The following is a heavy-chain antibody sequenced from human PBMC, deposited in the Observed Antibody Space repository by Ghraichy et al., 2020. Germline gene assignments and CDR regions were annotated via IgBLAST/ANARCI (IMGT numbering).Heavy chain of an antibody. J-gene: IGHJ6*02. CDR1: GYTFTSYY. Sequence: ASVKVSCKASGYTFTSYYIHWVRQAPGQGLEWMGIINPSGGSTSYAQKFQGRVTMTRDTSTSTVYMELSSLRSEDTAVYYCARGGVEQATHYYYGMDVWGQGTTVTVSS. CDR2: INPSGGST. CDR3: ARGGVEQATHYYYGMDV. V-gene: IGHV1-46*01. D-gene: IGHD3-16*01.